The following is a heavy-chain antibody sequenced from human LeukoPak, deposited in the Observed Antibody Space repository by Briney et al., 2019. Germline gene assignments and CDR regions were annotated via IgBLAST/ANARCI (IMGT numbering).Heavy chain of an antibody. D-gene: IGHD3-3*01. CDR1: GGSISSYY. CDR2: IYTSGST. Sequence: SETLPLTCTVSGGSISSYYWSWIRQPAGKGLEWIGRIYTSGSTNYNPSLKSRVTMSVDTSKNQFSLKLSSVTAADTAVYYCARAYYDFWSGYRYDAFDIWGQGTMVTVSS. V-gene: IGHV4-4*07. CDR3: ARAYYDFWSGYRYDAFDI. J-gene: IGHJ3*02.